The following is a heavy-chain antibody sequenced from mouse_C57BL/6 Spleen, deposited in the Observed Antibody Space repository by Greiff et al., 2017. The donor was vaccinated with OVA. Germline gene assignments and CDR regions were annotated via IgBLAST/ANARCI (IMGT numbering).Heavy chain of an antibody. CDR3: ARGYDGYRYWYFDV. CDR1: GYSITSGYY. V-gene: IGHV3-6*01. CDR2: ISYDGSN. D-gene: IGHD2-3*01. Sequence: EVKLQESGPGLVKPSQSLSLTCSVTGYSITSGYYWNWIRQFPGNKLEWMGYISYDGSNNYNPSLKNRISITRDTSKNQFFLKLNSVTTEDTATYYCARGYDGYRYWYFDVWGTGTTVTVSS. J-gene: IGHJ1*03.